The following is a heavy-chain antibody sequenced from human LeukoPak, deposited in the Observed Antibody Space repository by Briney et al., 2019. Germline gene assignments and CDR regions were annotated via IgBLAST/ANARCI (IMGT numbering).Heavy chain of an antibody. J-gene: IGHJ5*02. CDR2: IRYDGGKE. CDR1: GFTFSSYG. CDR3: APSAEKQQLDP. Sequence: GGSLRLSCAASGFTFSSYGMHWVRQAPGQGLEWVALIRYDGGKEYYADSVKGRFTISRDNSKNTLYLQMNSLRAEDPAVYYCAPSAEKQQLDPWGQPTLVTVSS. V-gene: IGHV3-30*02. D-gene: IGHD6-13*01.